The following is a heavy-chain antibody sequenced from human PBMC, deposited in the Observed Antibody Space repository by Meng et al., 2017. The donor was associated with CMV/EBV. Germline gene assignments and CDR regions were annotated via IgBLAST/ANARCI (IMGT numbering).Heavy chain of an antibody. CDR2: INWNGGST. V-gene: IGHV3-20*01. D-gene: IGHD1-26*01. CDR3: ARVGYSGSYYDDAFDI. J-gene: IGHJ3*02. Sequence: GGSLRLSCAASGFTFDDYAMHWVRQAPGKGLEWVSGINWNGGSTGYADSVKGRFTISRDNAKNSLYLQMNSLRAEDTALHHCARVGYSGSYYDDAFDIWGQGTMVTVSS. CDR1: GFTFDDYA.